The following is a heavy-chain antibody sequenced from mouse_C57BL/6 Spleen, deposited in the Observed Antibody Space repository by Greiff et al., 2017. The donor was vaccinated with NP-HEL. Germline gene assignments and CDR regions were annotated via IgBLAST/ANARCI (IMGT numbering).Heavy chain of an antibody. J-gene: IGHJ3*01. CDR2: IWSGGST. Sequence: QVQLKQSGPGLVQPSQSLSITCTVSGFSLTSYGIHWVRQSPGKGLEWLGVIWSGGSTDYNAAFISRLSISKDNSKSQVFFKMNSLQVDDTAIYYCASRFAYWGQGTLVTVSA. V-gene: IGHV2-2*01. CDR3: ASRFAY. CDR1: GFSLTSYG.